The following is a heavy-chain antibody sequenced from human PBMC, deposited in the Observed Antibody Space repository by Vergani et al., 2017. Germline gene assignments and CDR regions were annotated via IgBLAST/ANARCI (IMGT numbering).Heavy chain of an antibody. CDR3: ASFLYLGVDPVC. V-gene: IGHV5-10-1*03. CDR2: IEPSDSYT. Sequence: EVQLVQSGAEVKKPGESLRISCKGSGYSFTSYWISWVRQMPGKGLEWMGRIEPSDSYTNYSPSFQGHVTISADKSISTAYLQWSSLKASDTAMYYCASFLYLGVDPVCWGQGTLVTVSS. J-gene: IGHJ4*02. D-gene: IGHD3-3*01. CDR1: GYSFTSYW.